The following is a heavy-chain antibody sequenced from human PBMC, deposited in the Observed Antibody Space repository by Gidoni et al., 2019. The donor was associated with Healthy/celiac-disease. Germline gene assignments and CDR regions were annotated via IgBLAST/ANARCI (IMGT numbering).Heavy chain of an antibody. CDR2: ISGSGGST. Sequence: EVQLFESGGGLVQPGGSLRLSCAASGFTSGSYAMSWVRQAPGKGLEWVSAISGSGGSTYYADSVKGWLTLSRDISKNTLYLQMNSLRAEDTAVYYCAKGFAVRGVILGAADWGQGTLVTVSS. J-gene: IGHJ4*02. V-gene: IGHV3-23*01. CDR3: AKGFAVRGVILGAAD. CDR1: GFTSGSYA. D-gene: IGHD3-10*01.